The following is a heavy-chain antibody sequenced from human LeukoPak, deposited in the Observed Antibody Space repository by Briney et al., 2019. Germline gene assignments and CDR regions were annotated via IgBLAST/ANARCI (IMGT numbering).Heavy chain of an antibody. V-gene: IGHV3-30*04. D-gene: IGHD3-10*01. CDR2: ISFDGSNK. J-gene: IGHJ4*02. Sequence: GGSLRLSCAASGFTFSSHAMHWVRQAPGKGLEWVAVISFDGSNKYYADSVKGRFTISRDNAKNSLYLQMNSLRAEDTAVYYCARDRRGVPDYWGQGTLVTVSS. CDR1: GFTFSSHA. CDR3: ARDRRGVPDY.